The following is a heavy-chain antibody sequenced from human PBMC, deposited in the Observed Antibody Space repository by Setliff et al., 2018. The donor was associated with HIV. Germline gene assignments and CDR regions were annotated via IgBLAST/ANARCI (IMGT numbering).Heavy chain of an antibody. D-gene: IGHD3-16*01. V-gene: IGHV3-21*05. CDR2: ISSSATYI. Sequence: PGGSLRLSCAASGFTFSTYNMNWVRQAPGKGLEWLSYISSSATYIYYADSVRDRFTISRDDSENSVYLQMNSLKTEDTAVYYCTRIKGGPGPGGPLDIWGQGTMVTVSS. CDR3: TRIKGGPGPGGPLDI. CDR1: GFTFSTYN. J-gene: IGHJ3*02.